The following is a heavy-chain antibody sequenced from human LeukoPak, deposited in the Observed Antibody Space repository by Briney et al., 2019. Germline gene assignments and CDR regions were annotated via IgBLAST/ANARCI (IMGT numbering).Heavy chain of an antibody. J-gene: IGHJ2*01. CDR3: ARGPSRYFDL. CDR1: GGSISSSSYY. V-gene: IGHV4-39*07. Sequence: PSETLSLTCTVSGGSISSSSYYWGWIRQPPGKGLEWIGSIYYSGSTYYNPSLKSRVTISVDTSKNQFSLKLSSVTAADTAVYYCARGPSRYFDLWGRGTLVTVSS. CDR2: IYYSGST.